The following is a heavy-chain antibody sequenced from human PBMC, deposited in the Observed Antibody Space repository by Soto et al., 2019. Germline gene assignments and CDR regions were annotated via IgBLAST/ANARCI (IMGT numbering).Heavy chain of an antibody. CDR3: ARAIMVRGVIGLPDAFDI. CDR1: GFTFSSYS. Sequence: PGGSLRLSCAASGFTFSSYSMNWVRQAPGKGLEWVSSISSSSSYIYYADSVKGRFTISRDNAKNSLYLQMNSLRAEDTAVYYCARAIMVRGVIGLPDAFDIWGQGKMVTVSS. CDR2: ISSSSSYI. J-gene: IGHJ3*02. V-gene: IGHV3-21*01. D-gene: IGHD3-10*01.